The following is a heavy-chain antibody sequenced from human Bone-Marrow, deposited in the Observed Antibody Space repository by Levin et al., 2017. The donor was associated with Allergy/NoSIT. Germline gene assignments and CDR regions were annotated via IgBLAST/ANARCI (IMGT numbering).Heavy chain of an antibody. J-gene: IGHJ6*02. V-gene: IGHV2-70*11. Sequence: SGPTLVKPTQSLTLTCTFSGFSLTTSGMCVSWIRQSPGKALEWLARIDWDGDKYYNTSLQTRLTISKDTTKNQVVLTMTTMGPVDTGTYYCARILRTTAGDYYSYGVDVWGQGTTVTVSS. D-gene: IGHD1-1*01. CDR1: GFSLTTSGMC. CDR2: IDWDGDK. CDR3: ARILRTTAGDYYSYGVDV.